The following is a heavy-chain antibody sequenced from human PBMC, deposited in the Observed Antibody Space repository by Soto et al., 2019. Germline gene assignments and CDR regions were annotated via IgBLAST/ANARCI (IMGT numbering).Heavy chain of an antibody. CDR3: ARAQSLRYFDWLLRPHDAFDI. J-gene: IGHJ3*02. Sequence: GGSLRLSSAASGVTFRSYSMTWVRQAPGKGLEWVSYISSSSSTIYYADSVKGRFTISRDNAKNSLYLQMNSLRAEDTAVYYCARAQSLRYFDWLLRPHDAFDIWGQGTMVTVSS. D-gene: IGHD3-9*01. CDR1: GVTFRSYS. CDR2: ISSSSSTI. V-gene: IGHV3-48*01.